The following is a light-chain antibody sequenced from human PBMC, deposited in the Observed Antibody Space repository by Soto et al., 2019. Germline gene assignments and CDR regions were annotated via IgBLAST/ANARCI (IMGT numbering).Light chain of an antibody. V-gene: IGKV3-20*01. CDR1: QSVGTSY. CDR2: ATS. J-gene: IGKJ1*01. CDR3: QQYETSPET. Sequence: EIVLTQSPDTLSLSPGESATLSCGASQSVGTSYIAWYQQRAGQAPRLLIYATSTRATGIPVRFSGRGSGSDFTLTISRLEPEDFAVYFCQQYETSPETFGQGTKVDIK.